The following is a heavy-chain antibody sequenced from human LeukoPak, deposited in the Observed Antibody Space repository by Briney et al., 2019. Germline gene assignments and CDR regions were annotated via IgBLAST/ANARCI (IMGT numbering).Heavy chain of an antibody. Sequence: GGSLRLSCAASGFTFSSYTMNWVRQAPGKGLEWVSSITSSSSYVYYADSVKGRFAISRDNAKNSLYLQMNSLRAEDTALYYCARDGWADYWGQGTLVTVSS. CDR3: ARDGWADY. CDR1: GFTFSSYT. J-gene: IGHJ4*02. V-gene: IGHV3-21*01. D-gene: IGHD2-2*03. CDR2: ITSSSSYV.